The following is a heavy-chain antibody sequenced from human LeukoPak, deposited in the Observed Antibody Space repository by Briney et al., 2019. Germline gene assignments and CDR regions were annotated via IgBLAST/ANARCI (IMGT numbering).Heavy chain of an antibody. CDR1: GFTFSSSA. CDR2: ISSNGRST. Sequence: GGSLRLSCVASGFTFSSSAMHWVRQAPGKGLEYGSAISSNGRSTYYANSVKGRFTISRDNSKNTLYLQMGSLRTEDMAVYYCARVLGGHTNGLDYWGQGTLVTVSS. V-gene: IGHV3-64*01. J-gene: IGHJ4*02. D-gene: IGHD2-8*01. CDR3: ARVLGGHTNGLDY.